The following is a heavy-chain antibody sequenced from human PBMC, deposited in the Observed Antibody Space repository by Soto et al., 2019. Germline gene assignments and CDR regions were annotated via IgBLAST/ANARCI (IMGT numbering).Heavy chain of an antibody. CDR1: GGTSNRFA. V-gene: IGHV1-69*01. CDR2: SIPIFGTA. D-gene: IGHD3-16*01. Sequence: QVQLVQSGTEVQKPGSSVRVSCKASGGTSNRFAFSWVRQAPGQGLEWMGGSIPIFGTANYAPRFQGRATITADESTSTGYMELSGLRSDDTATYYCATGRGSGGSDSWGQGTQVLVSS. J-gene: IGHJ4*02. CDR3: ATGRGSGGSDS.